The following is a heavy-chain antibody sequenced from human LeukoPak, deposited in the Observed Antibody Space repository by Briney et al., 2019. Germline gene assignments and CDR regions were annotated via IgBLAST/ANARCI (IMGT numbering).Heavy chain of an antibody. D-gene: IGHD4-17*01. CDR3: APFYYGDYVDY. V-gene: IGHV3-48*04. CDR2: ISSSGSTI. J-gene: IGHJ4*02. Sequence: GGSLRLSCAASGFTFSSYSMNWVRQAPGKGLEWVSYISSSGSTIYYADSVKGRFTISRDNAKNSLYLQMNSLRAEDTAVYYCAPFYYGDYVDYWGQGTLVTVSS. CDR1: GFTFSSYS.